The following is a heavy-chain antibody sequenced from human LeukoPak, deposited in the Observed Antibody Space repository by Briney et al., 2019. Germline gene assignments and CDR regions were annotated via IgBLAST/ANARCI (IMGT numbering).Heavy chain of an antibody. J-gene: IGHJ6*02. CDR1: GGSISGYH. V-gene: IGHV4-59*12. CDR3: ARDTTMVRGVMGGMDV. CDR2: IYYSGST. D-gene: IGHD3-10*01. Sequence: SETLSLTCNVSGGSISGYHWSWIRQPPGKGLEWLGYIYYSGSTYYNPSLKSRVTISVDTSKNQFSLKLSSVTAADTAVYYCARDTTMVRGVMGGMDVWGRGTTVTVSS.